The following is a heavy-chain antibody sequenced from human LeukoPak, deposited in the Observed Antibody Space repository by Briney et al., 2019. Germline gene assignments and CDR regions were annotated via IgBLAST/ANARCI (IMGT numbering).Heavy chain of an antibody. J-gene: IGHJ5*02. CDR3: ARGRKLRFLEWLPYNWFDP. D-gene: IGHD3-3*01. Sequence: PSQTLSLTCAVSGGSISSGGYSWSWIRQPPGKGLEWIGYIYHSGSTNYNPSLKSRVTISVDTSKNQFSLKLSSVTAADTAVYYCARGRKLRFLEWLPYNWFDPWGQGTLVTVSS. V-gene: IGHV4-30-2*01. CDR1: GGSISSGGYS. CDR2: IYHSGST.